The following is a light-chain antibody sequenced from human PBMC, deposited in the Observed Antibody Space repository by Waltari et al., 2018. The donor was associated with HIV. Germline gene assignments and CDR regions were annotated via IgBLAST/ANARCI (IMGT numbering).Light chain of an antibody. CDR3: EAWDGSLSAVV. J-gene: IGLJ3*02. Sequence: QSVLTQPPSASGTPGQRVTISCSGSTSNIGINYAYWYQQIPGRAPKLLMYREDHRPSAVPYRMSGSQSCTSASPAISGLRSEDEAEYYCEAWDGSLSAVVFGGGTKMTVL. CDR2: RED. V-gene: IGLV1-47*01. CDR1: TSNIGINY.